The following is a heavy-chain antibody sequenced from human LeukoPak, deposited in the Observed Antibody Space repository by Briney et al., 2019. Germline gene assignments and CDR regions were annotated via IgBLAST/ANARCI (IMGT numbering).Heavy chain of an antibody. J-gene: IGHJ4*02. D-gene: IGHD4-17*01. Sequence: SETLSLTCAVSGYSISSGYYWGWIRQPPGKGLEWIGSIYHSGSTYYNPSLKSRVTISVDTSKNQFSLKLSSVTAADTAVYYCASGGLGMTTAYWGQGTLVTVSS. CDR2: IYHSGST. V-gene: IGHV4-38-2*01. CDR3: ASGGLGMTTAY. CDR1: GYSISSGYY.